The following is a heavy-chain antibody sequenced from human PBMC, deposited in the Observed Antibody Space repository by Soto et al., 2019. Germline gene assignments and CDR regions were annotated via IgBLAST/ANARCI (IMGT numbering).Heavy chain of an antibody. CDR2: ISGSGGST. CDR3: AKVIFGVVIFSAFDI. D-gene: IGHD3-3*02. CDR1: GFTFSSYA. J-gene: IGHJ3*02. Sequence: PGGSLRLSCAASGFTFSSYAMSWVRQAPGKGLEWVSAISGSGGSTYYADSVKGRFTISRDNAKNTLYLQMNSLRAEDTALYYCAKVIFGVVIFSAFDIWGQGTMVTVSS. V-gene: IGHV3-23*01.